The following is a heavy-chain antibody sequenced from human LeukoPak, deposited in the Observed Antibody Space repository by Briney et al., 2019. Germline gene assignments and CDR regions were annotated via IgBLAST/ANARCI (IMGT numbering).Heavy chain of an antibody. V-gene: IGHV3-11*04. CDR1: GFTFSDYY. CDR3: ARDRYDFWSGYYATYGMDV. D-gene: IGHD3-3*01. CDR2: ISSSGSTI. Sequence: PGGSLRLSCAASGFTFSDYYMSWIRQAPGKGLEWVSYISSSGSTIYYADSVKGRFTISRDNAKNSLYLQMNSLRDEDTAVYYCARDRYDFWSGYYATYGMDVWGQGTTVTVSS. J-gene: IGHJ6*02.